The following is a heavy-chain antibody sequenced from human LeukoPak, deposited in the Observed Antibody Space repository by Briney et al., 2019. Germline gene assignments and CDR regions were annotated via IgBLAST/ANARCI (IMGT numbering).Heavy chain of an antibody. CDR3: ARGRDYYNRFDY. J-gene: IGHJ4*02. D-gene: IGHD3-10*01. CDR2: INHSGST. CDR1: GGSFSGYY. Sequence: SETLSLTCAVYGGSFSGYYWSWIRQPPGKGLEWSGEINHSGSTNYNPSLKSRVTISVDTSKNQFSLKLSSVTAADTAVYYCARGRDYYNRFDYWGQGTLVTVSS. V-gene: IGHV4-34*01.